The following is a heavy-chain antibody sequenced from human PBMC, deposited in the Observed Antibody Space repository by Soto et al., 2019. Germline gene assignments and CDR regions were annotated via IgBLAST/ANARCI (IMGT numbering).Heavy chain of an antibody. J-gene: IGHJ6*02. CDR3: AKEVGYDTHHAHRGYYYGMDV. Sequence: GSLRLSCAASGFTFSSYGMHWVRQAPGKGLEWVAVISYDGSNKYYADSVKGRFTISRDNSKNTLYLQMNSLRAEDTAVYYCAKEVGYDTHHAHRGYYYGMDVWGQGTTVTVSS. CDR2: ISYDGSNK. CDR1: GFTFSSYG. V-gene: IGHV3-30*18. D-gene: IGHD3-9*01.